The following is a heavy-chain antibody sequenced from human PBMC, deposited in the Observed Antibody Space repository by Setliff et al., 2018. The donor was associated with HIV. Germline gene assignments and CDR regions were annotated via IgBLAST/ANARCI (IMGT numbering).Heavy chain of an antibody. V-gene: IGHV4-31*11. J-gene: IGHJ4*02. CDR3: AREPIVTTREGFFDL. D-gene: IGHD5-12*01. Sequence: SETLSLTCAVSGDSFSSATHFWSWVRQRPGKGLEWLGYIFSTGDTDYNPSLKGRLTISLDTSDNHLYLRLNSVTAADTAVYYCAREPIVTTREGFFDLWGQGMLVTVSS. CDR1: GDSFSSATHF. CDR2: IFSTGDT.